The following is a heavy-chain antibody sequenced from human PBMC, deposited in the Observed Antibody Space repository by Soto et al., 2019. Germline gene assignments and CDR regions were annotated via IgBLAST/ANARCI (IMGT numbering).Heavy chain of an antibody. D-gene: IGHD6-19*01. CDR1: GFTFSSYG. V-gene: IGHV3-30*18. Sequence: QVQLVESGGGVVQPGRSLRLSCAASGFTFSSYGMHWVRQAPGKGLEWVAVISYDGSNKYYADSVKGRFTISRDNSKNTLYVQMNSLRAEDTAVYYCAKDQSSGWLLDYWGQGTLVTVSS. CDR3: AKDQSSGWLLDY. CDR2: ISYDGSNK. J-gene: IGHJ4*02.